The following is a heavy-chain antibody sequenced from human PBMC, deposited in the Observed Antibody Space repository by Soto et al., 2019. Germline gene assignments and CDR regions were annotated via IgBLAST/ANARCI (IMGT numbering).Heavy chain of an antibody. CDR1: GFTFSSYS. Sequence: PGGSLRLSCAASGFTFSSYSMNWFRQAPGKGLEWVSSISSSSSYIYYADSVKGRFTISRDNAKNSLYLQMNSLRAEDTAVYYCARDLIRSRDATPKYFQHWGKGTLVTVSS. V-gene: IGHV3-21*01. CDR2: ISSSSSYI. J-gene: IGHJ1*01. CDR3: ARDLIRSRDATPKYFQH. D-gene: IGHD2-8*01.